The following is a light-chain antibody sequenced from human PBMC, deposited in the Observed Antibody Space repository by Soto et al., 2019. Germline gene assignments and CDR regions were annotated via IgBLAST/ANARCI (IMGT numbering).Light chain of an antibody. V-gene: IGKV3-20*01. CDR3: QQYGSSPLT. CDR1: QSVSSSY. J-gene: IGKJ4*01. CDR2: GAS. Sequence: EIVLTQSPGTLSLSPGERATLSCRASQSVSSSYFACYQQKPCQAPRLPIYGASSRATGIPDRFSGSGSGTDFTLTISRLEPEEFAVYYCQQYGSSPLTFGGGTKVEIK.